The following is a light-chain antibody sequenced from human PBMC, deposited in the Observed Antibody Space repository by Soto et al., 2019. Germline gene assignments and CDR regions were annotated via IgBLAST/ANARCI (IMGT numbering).Light chain of an antibody. CDR3: QQFGMSPFT. CDR1: QSITSD. V-gene: IGKV3-15*01. Sequence: EIVMTQSPGTLSVSPGERATLSCRASQSITSDLAWYQQKPGQAPRLLIYDASTRATGVPARFSGSGSGTEFTLTISSLQSEDSAVYYCQQFGMSPFTFGGGTKVDIK. CDR2: DAS. J-gene: IGKJ4*01.